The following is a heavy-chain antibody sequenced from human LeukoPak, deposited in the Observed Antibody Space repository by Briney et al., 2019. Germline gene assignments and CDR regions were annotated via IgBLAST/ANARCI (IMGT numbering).Heavy chain of an antibody. J-gene: IGHJ4*02. CDR2: INTNSGGT. CDR3: ARDEGEMATVTYYFDY. CDR1: GYTFTGYY. Sequence: ASVKVSCKASGYTFTGYYMHWVRQAPGQGLEWMGWINTNSGGTNYAQKFQGRVTMTRDTSISTAYMEPSRLRSDDTAVYYCARDEGEMATVTYYFDYWGQGTLVPVSS. V-gene: IGHV1-2*02. D-gene: IGHD5-24*01.